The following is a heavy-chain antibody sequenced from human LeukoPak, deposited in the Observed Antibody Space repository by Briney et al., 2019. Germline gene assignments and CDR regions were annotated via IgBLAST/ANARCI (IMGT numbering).Heavy chain of an antibody. CDR3: AREGVNYYDSSGYYAVY. V-gene: IGHV4-31*03. Sequence: PSETLPLTCTVSGGSISSGGYYWSWIRQHPGKGLEWIGYIYYSGSTYYNPSLKSRVTISVDTSKNQFSLKLSSVTAADTAVYYCAREGVNYYDSSGYYAVYWGQGTLVTVSS. J-gene: IGHJ4*02. CDR1: GGSISSGGYY. CDR2: IYYSGST. D-gene: IGHD3-22*01.